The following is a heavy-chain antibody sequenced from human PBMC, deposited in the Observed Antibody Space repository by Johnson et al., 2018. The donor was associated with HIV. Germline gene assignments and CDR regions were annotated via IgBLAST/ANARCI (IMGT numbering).Heavy chain of an antibody. Sequence: EVQLVESGGGVVQPGRSLRLSCAASGFTFSSYAMHWVRQAPGKGLEWVANIKQDGSEKYYVDSVKGRFTISRDNAKNSLYLQMNSLRPEDTALYYCARELLGSSSPDAFDIWGQGTMVTVSS. V-gene: IGHV3-7*01. J-gene: IGHJ3*02. CDR3: ARELLGSSSPDAFDI. CDR1: GFTFSSYA. CDR2: IKQDGSEK. D-gene: IGHD6-6*01.